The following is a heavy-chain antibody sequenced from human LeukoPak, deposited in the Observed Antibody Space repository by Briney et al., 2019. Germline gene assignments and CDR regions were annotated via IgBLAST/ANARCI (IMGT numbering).Heavy chain of an antibody. CDR1: GGSISRSY. Sequence: SETVSLTCTVSGGSISRSYWSWIRQSPGKGLEWIGDVHYNGNNDYNPSLKNRVSMSVDRSEKQFSLRLSSVTAADTAVYYCARGRHCKSTSCYSYDHYGMDVWGRGTTVIVSS. CDR2: VHYNGNN. D-gene: IGHD2-2*01. J-gene: IGHJ6*02. CDR3: ARGRHCKSTSCYSYDHYGMDV. V-gene: IGHV4-59*01.